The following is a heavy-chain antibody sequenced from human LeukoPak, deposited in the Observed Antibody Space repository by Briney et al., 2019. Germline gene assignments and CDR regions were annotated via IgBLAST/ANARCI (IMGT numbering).Heavy chain of an antibody. CDR2: MNPNSGNT. Sequence: ASVKVSCKASGYTFTSYDINWVRQATGQGLEWMGWMNPNSGNTGYAQKFQGRVTMTRNTSISTAYMELSSLRSEDTAVYYCASEGSSWYERAFDIWGQGTMVTVSS. CDR3: ASEGSSWYERAFDI. J-gene: IGHJ3*02. V-gene: IGHV1-8*01. D-gene: IGHD6-13*01. CDR1: GYTFTSYD.